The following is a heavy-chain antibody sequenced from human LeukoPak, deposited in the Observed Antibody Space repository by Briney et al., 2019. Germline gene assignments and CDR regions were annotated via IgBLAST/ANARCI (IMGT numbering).Heavy chain of an antibody. CDR1: GGSISSYY. CDR3: ARGPPYYGSGRGFDY. V-gene: IGHV4-59*01. CDR2: IYYSGGT. D-gene: IGHD3-10*01. J-gene: IGHJ4*02. Sequence: SETLSLTCTVSGGSISSYYWSWIRQPPGKGLEWIGYIYYSGGTNYNPSLKSRVTISVDTSKNQFSLKLSSVTAADTAVYYCARGPPYYGSGRGFDYWGQGTLVTVSS.